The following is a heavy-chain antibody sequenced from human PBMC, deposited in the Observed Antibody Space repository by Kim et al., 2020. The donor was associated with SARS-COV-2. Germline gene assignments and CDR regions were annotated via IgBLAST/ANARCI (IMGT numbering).Heavy chain of an antibody. Sequence: QEFQGRVSMTRDTSISTAYMELSRLRSDDTAVYYCARDFPVTVIGGGMDVWGQGTTVTVSS. D-gene: IGHD3-22*01. CDR3: ARDFPVTVIGGGMDV. J-gene: IGHJ6*02. V-gene: IGHV1-2*02.